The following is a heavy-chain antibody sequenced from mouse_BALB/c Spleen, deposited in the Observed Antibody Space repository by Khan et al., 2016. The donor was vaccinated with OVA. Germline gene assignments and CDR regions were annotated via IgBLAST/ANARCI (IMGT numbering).Heavy chain of an antibody. CDR1: GYTFTSNT. CDR3: ARTHER. V-gene: IGHV1-4*01. Sequence: VQLQQSGAELARPGASVKMSCKASGYTFTSNTMHWVKQRPGQGLEWIGYINXSSGYTKYNQKFKDKATLTADKSSSTAYMQLSSLTSEDSAVYYCARTHERWGQGTTLTVSS. J-gene: IGHJ2*01. CDR2: INXSSGYT.